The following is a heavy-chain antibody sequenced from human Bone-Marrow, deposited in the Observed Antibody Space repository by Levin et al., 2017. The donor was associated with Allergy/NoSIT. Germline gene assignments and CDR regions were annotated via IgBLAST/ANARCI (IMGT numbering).Heavy chain of an antibody. CDR3: AKDMSVGYCISTSCYTPDY. CDR2: ISWNSGSI. D-gene: IGHD2-2*02. V-gene: IGHV3-9*01. CDR1: GFSFDDYA. Sequence: SLKISCAASGFSFDDYAMHWVRQAPGKGLEWVSGISWNSGSIGYADSVKGRFTISRDNAKNSLYLQMNSLRAEDTALYYCAKDMSVGYCISTSCYTPDYWGQGTLVTVSS. J-gene: IGHJ4*02.